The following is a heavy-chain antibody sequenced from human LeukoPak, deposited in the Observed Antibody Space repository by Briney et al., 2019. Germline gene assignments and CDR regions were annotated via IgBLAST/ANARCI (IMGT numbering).Heavy chain of an antibody. Sequence: PGGSLRLSCAASGFTFSSYAMNWVRQAPGKGLEWVSAISGSGGNTNYADSVKGRFTISRDNSKNTLYLQMDSLRAEDTALYYCAKDGRIAEDYFDYWGQGTLVTLSS. CDR3: AKDGRIAEDYFDY. J-gene: IGHJ4*02. CDR2: ISGSGGNT. CDR1: GFTFSSYA. V-gene: IGHV3-23*01. D-gene: IGHD6-13*01.